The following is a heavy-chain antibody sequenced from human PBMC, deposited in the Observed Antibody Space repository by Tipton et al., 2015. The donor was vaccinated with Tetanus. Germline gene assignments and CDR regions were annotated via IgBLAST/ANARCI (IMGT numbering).Heavy chain of an antibody. CDR1: GYTFTDYH. CDR2: IDPKSGDT. CDR3: ARGHRHDPKTFYAMDR. J-gene: IGHJ6*02. D-gene: IGHD1-1*01. Sequence: QSGAEVKKPGASVKVSCKPSGYTFTDYHMQWVRQAPGQGLEWMGWIDPKSGDTDFAQKFQGRVTMTRDSSISTVYMELNSLTSEDTAVYYCARGHRHDPKTFYAMDRWGPGTSITVSS. V-gene: IGHV1-2*02.